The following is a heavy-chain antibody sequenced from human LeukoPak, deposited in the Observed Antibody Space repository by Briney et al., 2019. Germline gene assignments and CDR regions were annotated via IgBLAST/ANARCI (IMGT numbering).Heavy chain of an antibody. CDR2: IKQNGSEK. CDR1: GFTFSSYW. J-gene: IGHJ4*02. V-gene: IGHV3-7*01. CDR3: ATGYSSSWFYFDY. D-gene: IGHD6-13*01. Sequence: GGSLRLSCAASGFTFSSYWMSWVRQAPGKGLEWVANIKQNGSEKYYVDSVKGRFTISRDNAKNSLYLQMNSLRAEDTAVYYCATGYSSSWFYFDYWGQGTLVTVSS.